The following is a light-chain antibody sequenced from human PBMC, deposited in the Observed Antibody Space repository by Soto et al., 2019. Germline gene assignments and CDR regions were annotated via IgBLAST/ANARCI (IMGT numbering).Light chain of an antibody. V-gene: IGKV3-15*01. Sequence: VMTQSPATQSVSLGERATVSYRASESVSRNLAWYQQKPGQAPRLLIYDTSTRATGIPARFSGSGSGTEFTLTISSLQSEDFAVYYCQQYNKWPPITFGQGTRLEIK. CDR2: DTS. CDR3: QQYNKWPPIT. J-gene: IGKJ5*01. CDR1: ESVSRN.